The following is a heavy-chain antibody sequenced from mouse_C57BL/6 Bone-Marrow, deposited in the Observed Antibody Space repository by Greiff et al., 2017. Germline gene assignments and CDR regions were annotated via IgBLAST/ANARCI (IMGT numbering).Heavy chain of an antibody. CDR2: IRNKANNHAT. CDR1: GFTFSDAW. J-gene: IGHJ4*01. Sequence: EVKLMESGGGLVQPGGSMKLSCAASGFTFSDAWMDWVRQSPEKGLEWVAEIRNKANNHATYYAVSVKGRFTISRDDSKSSGYLQMNSLRAEDTGIYYCSRVVYYGYDGYAMDYWGQGTSVTVSS. D-gene: IGHD2-2*01. CDR3: SRVVYYGYDGYAMDY. V-gene: IGHV6-6*01.